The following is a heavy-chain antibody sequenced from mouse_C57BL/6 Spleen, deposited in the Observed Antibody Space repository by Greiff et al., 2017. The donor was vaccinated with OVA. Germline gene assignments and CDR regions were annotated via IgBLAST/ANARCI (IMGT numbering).Heavy chain of an antibody. CDR2: ISSGGSYT. Sequence: EVHLVESGGDLVKPGGSLKLSCAASGFTFSSYGMSWVRQTPDKRLEWVATISSGGSYTYYPDSVKGRFTISRDNAKNTLYLQMSSLKSEDTAMYYCASGGGYPAWFAYWGQGTLVTVSA. J-gene: IGHJ3*01. D-gene: IGHD2-2*01. V-gene: IGHV5-6*01. CDR1: GFTFSSYG. CDR3: ASGGGYPAWFAY.